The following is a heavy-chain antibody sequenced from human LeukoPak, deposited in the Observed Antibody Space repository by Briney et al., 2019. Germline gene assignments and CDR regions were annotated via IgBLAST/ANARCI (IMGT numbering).Heavy chain of an antibody. V-gene: IGHV3-23*01. J-gene: IGHJ4*02. Sequence: GGSLRLSCAASGFTSSSYAMSWVRQAPGKGLEWVSAISGSGGSTYYADSVKGRFTISRDNSKNTLYLQMNSLRAEDTAVYYCAKAQLLWFGESRLYFDYWGQGTLVTVSS. D-gene: IGHD3-10*01. CDR2: ISGSGGST. CDR3: AKAQLLWFGESRLYFDY. CDR1: GFTSSSYA.